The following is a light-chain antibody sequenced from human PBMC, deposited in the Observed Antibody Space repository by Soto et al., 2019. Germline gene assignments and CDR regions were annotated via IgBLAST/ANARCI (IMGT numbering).Light chain of an antibody. J-gene: IGKJ4*01. V-gene: IGKV3-15*01. CDR1: QSVNSN. CDR3: QQYNNWPLLT. Sequence: EIVMTQSPATLFVSPGERATLSCRASQSVNSNLAWYQQKPGLAPRLLIFAASTRATGIPARFSGSGSGTDFTLTISSLQSEDFAVYYCQQYNNWPLLTFGGGTKVEIK. CDR2: AAS.